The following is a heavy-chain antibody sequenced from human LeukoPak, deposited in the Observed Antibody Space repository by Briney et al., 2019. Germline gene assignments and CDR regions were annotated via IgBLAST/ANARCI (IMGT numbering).Heavy chain of an antibody. J-gene: IGHJ4*02. Sequence: SETLSLTCAVYGGSFSGYYWSWIRQPPGKGLEWIGEINHSGSTNYNPSLKSRVTISVDTSKNQFSLKLSSVTAADTAVYYCARRALAVELDYWGQGTLVNVSS. CDR2: INHSGST. CDR1: GGSFSGYY. V-gene: IGHV4-34*01. D-gene: IGHD3-10*01. CDR3: ARRALAVELDY.